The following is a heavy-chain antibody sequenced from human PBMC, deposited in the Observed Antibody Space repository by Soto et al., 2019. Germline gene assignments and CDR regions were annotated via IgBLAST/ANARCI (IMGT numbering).Heavy chain of an antibody. D-gene: IGHD6-6*01. V-gene: IGHV3-30*03. CDR3: ARGTIVARQHLDY. CDR2: ISIRGGDE. J-gene: IGHJ4*02. CDR1: GFTFSSYA. Sequence: QVQLVESGGGVVQPGKSLRLSCAASGFTFSSYAMHWARQAPGKGLEWVTVISIRGGDEYYAESVRGRFTISRDDSKNTLYLQMDSLIVEDTAVYYCARGTIVARQHLDYWGKGNLVTVAS.